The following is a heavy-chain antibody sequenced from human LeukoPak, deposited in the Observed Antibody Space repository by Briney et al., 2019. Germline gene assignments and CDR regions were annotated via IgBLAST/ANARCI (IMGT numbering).Heavy chain of an antibody. CDR3: ARDAYDILTGGAFDI. CDR2: ISSSGSTI. Sequence: PGGSLRLSCAASGVTFSDYYMSWIRQAPGKGLEWVSYISSSGSTIYYADSVKGRFTISRDNAKNSLYLQMNSLRAEDTAVYYCARDAYDILTGGAFDIWGQGTMVTVSS. CDR1: GVTFSDYY. D-gene: IGHD3-9*01. V-gene: IGHV3-11*01. J-gene: IGHJ3*02.